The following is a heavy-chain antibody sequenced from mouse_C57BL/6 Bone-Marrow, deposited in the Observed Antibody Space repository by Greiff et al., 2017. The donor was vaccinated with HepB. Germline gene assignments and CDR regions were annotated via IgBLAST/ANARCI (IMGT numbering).Heavy chain of an antibody. CDR1: GYSFTSYW. J-gene: IGHJ2*01. Sequence: QVQLQQSGAELVRPGTSVKLSCKASGYSFTSYWMHWVKQRPGQGLEWIGVIDPSDSYTNYNQKFKGKATLTVDTSSSTADMQRSNMTSEDSAVYYCERTNYGRCYWGRGTTVTVSA. CDR2: IDPSDSYT. D-gene: IGHD1-1*01. CDR3: ERTNYGRCY. V-gene: IGHV1-59*01.